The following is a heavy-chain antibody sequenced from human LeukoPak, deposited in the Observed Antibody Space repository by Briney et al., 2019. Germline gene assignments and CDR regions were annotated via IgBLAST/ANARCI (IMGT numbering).Heavy chain of an antibody. CDR1: GFTFSSYA. D-gene: IGHD3-3*01. J-gene: IGHJ4*02. Sequence: SGGSLRLSCAASGFTFSSYAIHWVRQAPGKGLEWVSYISSDSGTIYYADSVKGRFSISRDNAKNSLYLQMNSLRAEDTAVYYCARDGREWPPPYYFDYWGQGTLVTVSS. CDR3: ARDGREWPPPYYFDY. CDR2: ISSDSGTI. V-gene: IGHV3-48*01.